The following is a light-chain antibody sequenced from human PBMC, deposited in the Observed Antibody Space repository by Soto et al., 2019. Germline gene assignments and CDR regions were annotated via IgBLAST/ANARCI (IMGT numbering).Light chain of an antibody. CDR2: GAS. J-gene: IGKJ2*01. Sequence: EIVLTQSPGTLSLSPGERVTLSCRASQSLTSSYLAWYQQKPGQAPRLLIYGASSTATGIPDRFSGSGSGTDFTLTIIRLEPEDFAVYYCHHYDSSSPSYTFGHGTKLEIK. V-gene: IGKV3-20*01. CDR3: HHYDSSSPSYT. CDR1: QSLTSSY.